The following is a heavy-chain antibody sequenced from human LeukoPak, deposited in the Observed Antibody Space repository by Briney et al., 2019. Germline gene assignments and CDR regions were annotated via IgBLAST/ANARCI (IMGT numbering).Heavy chain of an antibody. Sequence: SETLSLTCIVSGGSISGYYWSWIRQPPWKGLEWVGYISYSGSTNYNPSLKSRVTISVDTSKNQFSLKLSSVTAADTAIYYCARDGRAGSLFTYRGQGTLVTVSS. CDR3: ARDGRAGSLFTY. V-gene: IGHV4-59*01. D-gene: IGHD6-19*01. J-gene: IGHJ4*02. CDR2: ISYSGST. CDR1: GGSISGYY.